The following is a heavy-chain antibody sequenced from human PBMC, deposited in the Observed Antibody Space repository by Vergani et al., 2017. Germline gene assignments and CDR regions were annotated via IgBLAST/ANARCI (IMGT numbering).Heavy chain of an antibody. D-gene: IGHD1-1*01. CDR3: VKGGWNYWFDS. Sequence: EVQLLESGGDLVQPGGSLRLSCAASGFSFTTYAMSWVRQAPGKGLEWVSTINTNGDYTRYGDSEKGRFTISRDNSKSTLYQQMNCLRAGETAIYYCVKGGWNYWFDSWGQGTLVIVS. CDR1: GFSFTTYA. J-gene: IGHJ5*01. CDR2: INTNGDYT. V-gene: IGHV3-23*01.